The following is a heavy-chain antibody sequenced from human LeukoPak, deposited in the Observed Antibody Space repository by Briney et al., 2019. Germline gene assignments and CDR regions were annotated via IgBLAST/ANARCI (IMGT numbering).Heavy chain of an antibody. Sequence: KPSETLSPTCAVYGGSFSGYYWSWIRQPPGKGLEWIGEINHSGSTNYNPSLKSRVTISVDTSKNQFSLKLSSVTAADTAVYYCARGNTMVRGVKIDYYGMDVWGQGTTVTVSS. J-gene: IGHJ6*02. V-gene: IGHV4-34*01. CDR3: ARGNTMVRGVKIDYYGMDV. CDR2: INHSGST. D-gene: IGHD3-10*01. CDR1: GGSFSGYY.